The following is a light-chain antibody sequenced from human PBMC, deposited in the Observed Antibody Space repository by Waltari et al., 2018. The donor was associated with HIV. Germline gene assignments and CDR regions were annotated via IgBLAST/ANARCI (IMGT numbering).Light chain of an antibody. CDR1: SSNLGAGHD. CDR2: GNN. V-gene: IGLV1-40*01. CDR3: QSYDHSLRVV. Sequence: QSGLTQPPSVSGAPGQRVTISCPGSSSNLGAGHDVPWYQQIPGTAPNLLIYGNNNRPSGVPDRFSGSKSGTSASLAITGLQPEDEADYYCQSYDHSLRVVFGGGTKLTVL. J-gene: IGLJ2*01.